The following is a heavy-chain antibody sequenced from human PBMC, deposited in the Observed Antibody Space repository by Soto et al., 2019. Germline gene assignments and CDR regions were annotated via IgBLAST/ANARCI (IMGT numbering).Heavy chain of an antibody. Sequence: VQLLESGGDLVHPGGSLRLSCTGSGFAFSSHPMSWVRQAPERGLEWVSGISDGGDLTYNADSVRGRFTISRDNSKKTLFLQMSSLRVEDTAVYYCAKAEKSSAVAGYFDSWGQGTLVTVSS. J-gene: IGHJ4*02. D-gene: IGHD6-19*01. CDR1: GFAFSSHP. CDR2: ISDGGDLT. CDR3: AKAEKSSAVAGYFDS. V-gene: IGHV3-23*01.